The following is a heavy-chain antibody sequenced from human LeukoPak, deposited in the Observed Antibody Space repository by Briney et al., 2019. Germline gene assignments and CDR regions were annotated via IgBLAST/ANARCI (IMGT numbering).Heavy chain of an antibody. D-gene: IGHD3-3*01. V-gene: IGHV4-61*02. CDR2: IYTSGST. J-gene: IGHJ6*03. CDR1: GGSISSGSHY. Sequence: SQTLSLTCTVSGGSISSGSHYWSWIRQPAGKGLEWIGRIYTSGSTNYNPSLKSRVTISVDTSKNQFSLKLSSVTAADTAVYYCARISEAIFGVGYYYYYMDVWGKGTTVTVSS. CDR3: ARISEAIFGVGYYYYYMDV.